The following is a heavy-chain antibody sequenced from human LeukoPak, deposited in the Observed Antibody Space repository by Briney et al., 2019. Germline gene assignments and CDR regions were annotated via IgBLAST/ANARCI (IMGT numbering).Heavy chain of an antibody. V-gene: IGHV4-59*08. J-gene: IGHJ4*02. CDR3: ARLTYYYDSSGYIFDY. D-gene: IGHD3-22*01. Sequence: PSETLSLTCTVSGGSISSDYWSWIRQPPGKGLEWIGYIYYGGIANYTPSLKSRVTISLDTSKNQFSLKLSSVTAADTAVYYCARLTYYYDSSGYIFDYWGQGTLVTVSS. CDR2: IYYGGIA. CDR1: GGSISSDY.